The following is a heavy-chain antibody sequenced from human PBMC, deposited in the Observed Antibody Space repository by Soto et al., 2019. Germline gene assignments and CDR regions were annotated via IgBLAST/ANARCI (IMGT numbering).Heavy chain of an antibody. CDR2: ISGNGGAT. CDR3: APRLTIFGIVKLSTWFDP. V-gene: IGHV3-23*01. J-gene: IGHJ5*02. CDR1: GLTFSTFA. D-gene: IGHD3-3*01. Sequence: GGSLRLSCTASGLTFSTFALSCVRQSPGKGLEWFSTISGNGGATFYADSVKGRFTISRDNSKKTLYLQMDGLRAEDTAVYYCAPRLTIFGIVKLSTWFDPWGQGTLVTVSS.